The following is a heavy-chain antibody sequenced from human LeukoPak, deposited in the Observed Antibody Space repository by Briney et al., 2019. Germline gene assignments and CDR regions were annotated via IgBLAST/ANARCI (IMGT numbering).Heavy chain of an antibody. CDR3: AKDPPTVMANAFHI. D-gene: IGHD5-18*01. J-gene: IGHJ3*02. CDR1: GFTFSSYG. Sequence: GESLRLSCAASGFTFSSYGMSWVRQAPGKGLEWVSSISGSGGTTYYADSVKGRFTISRDNSKNTLYLQMNSLRADDTAVYSCAKDPPTVMANAFHIWGQGTMLTVS. CDR2: ISGSGGTT. V-gene: IGHV3-23*01.